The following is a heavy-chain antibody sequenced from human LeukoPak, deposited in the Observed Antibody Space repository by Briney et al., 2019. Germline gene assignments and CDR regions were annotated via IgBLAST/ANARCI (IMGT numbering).Heavy chain of an antibody. Sequence: GGSLRLSCAASGFTFSSYWMSWVRQAPGKGLEWVANIKQDGSEKYSVDSVKGRFTISRDTDKNSLFLQMNTLTAKETPVYCGARDLFWVGTYLPSFDIWGQGKMVTVS. CDR3: ARDLFWVGTYLPSFDI. V-gene: IGHV3-7*01. CDR1: GFTFSSYW. D-gene: IGHD1-26*01. CDR2: IKQDGSEK. J-gene: IGHJ3*02.